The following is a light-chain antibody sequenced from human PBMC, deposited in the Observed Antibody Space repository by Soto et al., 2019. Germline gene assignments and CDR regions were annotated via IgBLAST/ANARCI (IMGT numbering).Light chain of an antibody. CDR2: AAS. CDR3: QYHGSSPIT. Sequence: EIVLTQSPGTLSISKGERATLSCRASQSVSSSYLAWYQQKPGQAPRLLIFAASSRASGIPDRFSGSGSGTDFTLTISRLEPEDFALFYCQYHGSSPITFGQVTRLEIK. J-gene: IGKJ5*01. V-gene: IGKV3-20*01. CDR1: QSVSSSY.